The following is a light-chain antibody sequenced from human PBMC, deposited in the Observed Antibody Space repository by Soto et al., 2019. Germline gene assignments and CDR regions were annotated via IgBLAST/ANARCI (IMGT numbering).Light chain of an antibody. CDR3: QQYGSSPRT. Sequence: EIVLTQSPANLSVSPGERATLSCRASQSVDINLAWYQQKPGQAPRLLIYAASTRPSDMPARFSGRGSGTDFTLTISSLEPEDFAMYYCQQYGSSPRTFGQGTKVDIK. CDR1: QSVDIN. CDR2: AAS. V-gene: IGKV3-20*01. J-gene: IGKJ1*01.